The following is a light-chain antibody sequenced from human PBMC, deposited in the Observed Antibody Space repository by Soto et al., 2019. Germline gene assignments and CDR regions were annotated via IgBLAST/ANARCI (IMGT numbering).Light chain of an antibody. V-gene: IGKV3-15*01. Sequence: EIVVTQAPATLSLSPGGRVTRSCRARQSVGSNLAWYQQKPGQAPRLLIYGASTRATGIPARFSGSGSETEFTLTISSLQAEDSAVYFCQQYNNWPTWTFAQGTKVDIK. J-gene: IGKJ1*01. CDR2: GAS. CDR1: QSVGSN. CDR3: QQYNNWPTWT.